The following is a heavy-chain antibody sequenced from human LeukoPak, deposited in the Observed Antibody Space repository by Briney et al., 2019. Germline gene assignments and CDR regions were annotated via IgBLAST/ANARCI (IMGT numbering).Heavy chain of an antibody. Sequence: SETLSLTCTVSGGSISSSSYYWGWIRQPPGKGLEWIGGIYYSGSTYYNPSLKSRVTISADTSKNQFSLKLSSVTAADTAVYYCARRGATPYSSGWGSVIDPWGQGTLVTVSS. CDR2: IYYSGST. CDR3: ARRGATPYSSGWGSVIDP. J-gene: IGHJ5*02. CDR1: GGSISSSSYY. D-gene: IGHD6-19*01. V-gene: IGHV4-39*01.